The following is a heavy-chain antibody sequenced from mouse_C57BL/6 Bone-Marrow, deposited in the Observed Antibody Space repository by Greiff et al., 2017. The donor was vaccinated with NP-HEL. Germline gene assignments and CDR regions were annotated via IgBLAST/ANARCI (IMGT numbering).Heavy chain of an antibody. V-gene: IGHV1-59*01. CDR1: GYTFTSYW. D-gene: IGHD3-2*02. CDR2: IDPSDSYT. Sequence: VQLQQPGAELVRPGTSVKLSCKASGYTFTSYWMHWVKQRPGQGLEWIGVIDPSDSYTNYNQKFKGKATLTVDTSSSTAYMQLSSLTSEDSAVYYCARQSSGYAMDYWGQGTSVTVSS. J-gene: IGHJ4*01. CDR3: ARQSSGYAMDY.